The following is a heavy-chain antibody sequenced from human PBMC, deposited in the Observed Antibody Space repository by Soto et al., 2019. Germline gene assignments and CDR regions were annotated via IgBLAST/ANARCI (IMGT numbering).Heavy chain of an antibody. CDR3: AREGICGGSDP. CDR1: GYTFTSHE. V-gene: IGHV1-8*01. Sequence: ASVKVSCMASGYTFTSHEIKWVRQATGQGLEWMGGMNPNSGNRGYVQKFQGRVTMTKNTSISTAYMELSSLRSEDTAVYYSAREGICGGSDPWGQGTLVTVSS. CDR2: MNPNSGNR. D-gene: IGHD2-21*01. J-gene: IGHJ5*02.